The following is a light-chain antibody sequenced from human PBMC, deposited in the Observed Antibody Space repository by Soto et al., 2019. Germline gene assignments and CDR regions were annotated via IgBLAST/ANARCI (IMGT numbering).Light chain of an antibody. Sequence: IVLTQSPGTLSLSPGERATLSCRATQSVSRNYLAWYQQKAGQAPRLLIYGASSRATGIPDRFSGSGSGTDFTLTISRLEPEDCAVYYCQQYGRSPLTFGQGTRLEIK. CDR3: QQYGRSPLT. CDR1: QSVSRNY. V-gene: IGKV3-20*01. J-gene: IGKJ5*01. CDR2: GAS.